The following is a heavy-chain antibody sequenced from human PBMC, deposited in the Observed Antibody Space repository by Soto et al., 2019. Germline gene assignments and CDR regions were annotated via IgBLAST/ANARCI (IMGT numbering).Heavy chain of an antibody. CDR1: GGTFVSSA. J-gene: IGHJ5*02. V-gene: IGHV1-69*01. CDR2: IIPILGST. CDR3: ATKNPYGDSNKAWLDP. D-gene: IGHD4-17*01. Sequence: QVQLLQSGAELREPGSSVRISCTPSGGTFVSSAFAWVRQAPGGKIEWMGGIIPILGSTKYAEKFLGRLTIRADDSSRTAYLELSSLTFDDTAVYFCATKNPYGDSNKAWLDPWGQGTLVTVST.